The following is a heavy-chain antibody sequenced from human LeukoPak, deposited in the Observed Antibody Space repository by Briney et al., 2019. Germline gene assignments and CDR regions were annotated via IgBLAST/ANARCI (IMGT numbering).Heavy chain of an antibody. CDR2: IIGSGGST. J-gene: IGHJ3*02. Sequence: PGGSLRLSCAASGFTFSSYAISWVRQAPGKGLEWVSAIIGSGGSTYYTDSVKGRFTISRDNSKNTLYLQMDSLRAEDTAVYQCAKGRYYHDNSDAFEIWGQGTMVTVSS. V-gene: IGHV3-23*01. D-gene: IGHD3-22*01. CDR3: AKGRYYHDNSDAFEI. CDR1: GFTFSSYA.